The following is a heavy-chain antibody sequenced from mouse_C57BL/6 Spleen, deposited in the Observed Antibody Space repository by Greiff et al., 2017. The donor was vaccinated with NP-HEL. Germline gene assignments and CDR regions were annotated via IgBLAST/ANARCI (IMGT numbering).Heavy chain of an antibody. CDR2: IDPNSGGT. CDR3: ARDGNYGGYYAMDY. V-gene: IGHV1-72*01. D-gene: IGHD2-1*01. CDR1: GYTFTSYW. Sequence: QVQLKQPGAELVKPGASVKLSCKASGYTFTSYWMHWVKQRPGRGLEWIGRIDPNSGGTKYNEKFKSKATLTVDKPSSTAYMQLSSLTSEDSAVYYCARDGNYGGYYAMDYWGQGTSVTVSS. J-gene: IGHJ4*01.